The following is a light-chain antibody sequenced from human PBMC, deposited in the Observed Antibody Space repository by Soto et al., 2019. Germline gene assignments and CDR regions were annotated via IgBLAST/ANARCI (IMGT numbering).Light chain of an antibody. CDR2: NTS. Sequence: QAVVTQEPSLTVSPGGTVTLTCAASSGAVTSGYYPNWFQQKPGQAPRTLIYNTSNKHSWTPARFSGSLLGGKAALTLSGVQPEDEADYYCLLYYTGTQPWVFGGGTKLTVL. CDR1: SGAVTSGYY. CDR3: LLYYTGTQPWV. V-gene: IGLV7-43*01. J-gene: IGLJ3*02.